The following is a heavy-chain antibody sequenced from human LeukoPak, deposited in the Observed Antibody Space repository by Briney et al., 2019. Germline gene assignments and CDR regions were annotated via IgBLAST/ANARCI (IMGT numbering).Heavy chain of an antibody. Sequence: GGSLRLSCAASGFTFSSYTLVWVRQAPGKGLEYVSAISSNGGSTYYANSVKGRFTISIDNSKNTLYLQMDSLSTEDMAVYYCARRGDYFDYWGQGTLVTVSS. J-gene: IGHJ4*02. V-gene: IGHV3-64*01. CDR1: GFTFSSYT. CDR3: ARRGDYFDY. CDR2: ISSNGGST.